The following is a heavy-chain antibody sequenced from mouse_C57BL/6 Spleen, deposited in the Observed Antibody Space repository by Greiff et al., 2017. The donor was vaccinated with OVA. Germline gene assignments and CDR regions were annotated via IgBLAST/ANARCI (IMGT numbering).Heavy chain of an antibody. D-gene: IGHD4-1*01. J-gene: IGHJ2*01. CDR1: GFTFTDYY. V-gene: IGHV7-3*01. CDR3: ARYIGGTHFDY. Sequence: EVMLVESGGGLVQPGGSLSLSCAASGFTFTDYYMSWVRQPPGKALEWLGFIRNKANGYTTEYSASVKGRFTISRDNSQSILYLQMNALRAEDSATYYCARYIGGTHFDYWGQGTTLTVSS. CDR2: IRNKANGYTT.